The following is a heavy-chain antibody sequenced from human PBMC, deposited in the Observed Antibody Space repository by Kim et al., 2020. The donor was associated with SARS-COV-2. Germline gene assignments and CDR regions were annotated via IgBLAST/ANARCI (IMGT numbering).Heavy chain of an antibody. J-gene: IGHJ3*02. Sequence: GGSLRLSCAASGFTFSSYSMNWVRQAPGKGLEWVSYISSSSSTIYYADSVKGRFTISRDNAKNSLYLQMNSLRDEDTAVYYCASHVGIAAAGTGRFGHAFDIWGQGTMVTVSS. CDR2: ISSSSSTI. CDR3: ASHVGIAAAGTGRFGHAFDI. D-gene: IGHD6-13*01. V-gene: IGHV3-48*02. CDR1: GFTFSSYS.